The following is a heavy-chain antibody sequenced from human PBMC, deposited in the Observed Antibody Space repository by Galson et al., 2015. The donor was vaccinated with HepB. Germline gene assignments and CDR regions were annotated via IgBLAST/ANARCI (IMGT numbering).Heavy chain of an antibody. V-gene: IGHV3-30-3*01. CDR2: LSYDGSNE. CDR1: GFIFSNYA. CDR3: ARAGADCINGIRTRFDY. Sequence: SLRLSCAGSGFIFSNYAIHWVRQAPGKGLEWVAVLSYDGSNEYYADSVKGRFTISRDKSKNTLFLQMNSLSAEDTAVYYCARAGADCINGIRTRFDYWGQGTLFTLSS. D-gene: IGHD3-16*02. J-gene: IGHJ4*02.